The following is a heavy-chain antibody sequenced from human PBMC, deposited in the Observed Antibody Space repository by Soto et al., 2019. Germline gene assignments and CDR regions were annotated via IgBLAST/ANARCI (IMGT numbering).Heavy chain of an antibody. CDR3: ARATRAVAGLDWFDP. Sequence: TSETLSLTCAVSGGSISSGGYSWSWIRQPPGKGLEWIGYIYHSGSTYYNPSLKSRVTISVDRSKNQFSLKLSSVTAADTAVYYCARATRAVAGLDWFDPWGQGTLVTVSS. CDR1: GGSISSGGYS. CDR2: IYHSGST. J-gene: IGHJ5*02. D-gene: IGHD6-19*01. V-gene: IGHV4-30-2*01.